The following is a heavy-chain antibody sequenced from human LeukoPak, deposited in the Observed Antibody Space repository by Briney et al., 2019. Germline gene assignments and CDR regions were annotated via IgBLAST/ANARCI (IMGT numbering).Heavy chain of an antibody. CDR3: AMQYYYDSSGYESAFDI. CDR2: ISGDGGST. J-gene: IGHJ3*02. D-gene: IGHD3-22*01. CDR1: GFTFDDYA. V-gene: IGHV3-43*02. Sequence: GGSLRLSCAASGFTFDDYAMHWVRQAPGKGLEWVSLISGDGGSTYYADSVKGRFTISRDNSKNSLYLQTNSLRTEDTALYYCAMQYYYDSSGYESAFDIWGQGTMVTVSS.